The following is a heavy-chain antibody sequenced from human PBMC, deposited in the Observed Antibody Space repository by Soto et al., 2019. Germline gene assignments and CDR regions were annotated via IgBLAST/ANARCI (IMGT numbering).Heavy chain of an antibody. V-gene: IGHV3-33*01. D-gene: IGHD1-26*01. Sequence: GGSLRLSCAASGFTFSSYGMHWVRQAPGKGLEWVVVIWYDGSNKHYADPVKGRFTISRDNSKNTLSLQMNSLRAEDTAIYYCARDIDWYSNSSGFDNWGQGTLVTVSS. J-gene: IGHJ4*02. CDR2: IWYDGSNK. CDR3: ARDIDWYSNSSGFDN. CDR1: GFTFSSYG.